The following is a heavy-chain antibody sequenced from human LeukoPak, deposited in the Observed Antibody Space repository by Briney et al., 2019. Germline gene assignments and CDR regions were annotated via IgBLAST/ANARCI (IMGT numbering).Heavy chain of an antibody. J-gene: IGHJ5*02. V-gene: IGHV1-8*03. CDR3: ARGDYDFWSGYSHSWFDP. D-gene: IGHD3-3*01. CDR1: GYTFTSNY. Sequence: ASVKVSCKAFGYTFTSNYMHWVRQAPGQGPEWMGWMNPNSGNTGYAQKFQGRVTFTRNTSISTAYMELSSLRSEDTAMYYCARGDYDFWSGYSHSWFDPWGQGSLVTVSS. CDR2: MNPNSGNT.